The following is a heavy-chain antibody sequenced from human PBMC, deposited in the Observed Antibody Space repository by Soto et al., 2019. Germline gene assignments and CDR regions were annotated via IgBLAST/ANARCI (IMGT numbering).Heavy chain of an antibody. CDR3: ARAGPVVSDAFDI. J-gene: IGHJ3*02. V-gene: IGHV4-34*01. CDR2: INHSGRT. CDR1: GGSFSTYY. D-gene: IGHD2-21*01. Sequence: SETLSLTCAVYGGSFSTYYWSWIRQPPGKGLEWIGEINHSGRTNYNPSLKSRVTISVDTSKNQFSLKLSSVTAADTAVYYCARAGPVVSDAFDIWGQGTMATVSS.